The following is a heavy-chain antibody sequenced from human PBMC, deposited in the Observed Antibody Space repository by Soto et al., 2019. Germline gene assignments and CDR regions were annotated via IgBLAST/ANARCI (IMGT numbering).Heavy chain of an antibody. CDR1: GFTFSSYA. CDR2: ISYDGSNK. CDR3: ARDHTIFGVYGMDV. V-gene: IGHV3-30-3*01. Sequence: GGSLRLSCAASGFTFSSYAMHWVRQAPGKGLEWVAVISYDGSNKYYADSVKGRFTISRDNSKNTLYLQMNSLRAEDTAVYYCARDHTIFGVYGMDVWGQGTTVTVSS. D-gene: IGHD3-3*01. J-gene: IGHJ6*02.